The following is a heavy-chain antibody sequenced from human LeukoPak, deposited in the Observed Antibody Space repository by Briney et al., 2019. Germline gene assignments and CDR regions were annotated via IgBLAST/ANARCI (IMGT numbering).Heavy chain of an antibody. J-gene: IGHJ6*02. D-gene: IGHD3-16*02. V-gene: IGHV3-7*01. CDR3: ARDKDDYVWGSYRYYYYYGMDV. Sequence: GGSLRLSCAASGFTFSSYWMSWVRQAPGKGLEWVANIKQDGSEKYYVDSVKGRFTISRDNAKNSLYLQMNSLRAEDTAVYYCARDKDDYVWGSYRYYYYYGMDVWGQGTTVTVSS. CDR1: GFTFSSYW. CDR2: IKQDGSEK.